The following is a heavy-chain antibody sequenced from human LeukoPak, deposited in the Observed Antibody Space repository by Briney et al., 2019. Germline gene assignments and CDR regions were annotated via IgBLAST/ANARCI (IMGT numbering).Heavy chain of an antibody. J-gene: IGHJ4*02. V-gene: IGHV4-61*02. CDR3: ARMMYYDSSGPFDY. Sequence: VRIYTSGSTNYNPSLKSRVTISVDTSKNQFSLKLSSVTAADTAVYYCARMMYYDSSGPFDYWGQGTLVTVSS. D-gene: IGHD3-22*01. CDR2: IYTSGST.